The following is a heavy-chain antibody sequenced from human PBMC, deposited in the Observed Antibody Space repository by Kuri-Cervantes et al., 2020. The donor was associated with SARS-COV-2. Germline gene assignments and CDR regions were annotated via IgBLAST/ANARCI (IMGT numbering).Heavy chain of an antibody. CDR3: ARAGYSSGWYPPNWFDP. Sequence: ETLSLTCAASGFTFSSYSMNWVHQAPGKGLEWVSSISSSSSYIYYADSVKGRFTISRDNAKNSLYLQMNSLRAEDTAVYYCARAGYSSGWYPPNWFDPWGQGTLVTVSS. J-gene: IGHJ5*02. V-gene: IGHV3-21*01. D-gene: IGHD6-19*01. CDR1: GFTFSSYS. CDR2: ISSSSSYI.